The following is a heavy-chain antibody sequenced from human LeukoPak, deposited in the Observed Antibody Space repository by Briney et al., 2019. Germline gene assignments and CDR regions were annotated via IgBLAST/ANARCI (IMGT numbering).Heavy chain of an antibody. J-gene: IGHJ4*02. V-gene: IGHV1-2*02. Sequence: ASVKVSCKASGYTFTGYYMHWVRQAPGQGLEWMGWINPNSGGTNYAQKFQGRVTMTRDTSISTAYMELSRPRSDDTAVYYCARTKVNPYYYDSSGYYFFDYWGRGALVTVSS. D-gene: IGHD3-22*01. CDR3: ARTKVNPYYYDSSGYYFFDY. CDR2: INPNSGGT. CDR1: GYTFTGYY.